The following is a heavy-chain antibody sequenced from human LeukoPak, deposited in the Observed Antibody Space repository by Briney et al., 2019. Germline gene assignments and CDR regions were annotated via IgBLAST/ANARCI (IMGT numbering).Heavy chain of an antibody. CDR1: GFIFSSYA. D-gene: IGHD5-24*01. Sequence: GRSLRLSCAASGFIFSSYAMHWVRQAPGKGLEWVAVISYDGSNKYYADSVKGRFTISRDNSKNTLYLQMNSLRAEDTAVYYCARGGGRWLQLGYFDYWGQGTLVTVSS. J-gene: IGHJ4*02. V-gene: IGHV3-30*01. CDR2: ISYDGSNK. CDR3: ARGGGRWLQLGYFDY.